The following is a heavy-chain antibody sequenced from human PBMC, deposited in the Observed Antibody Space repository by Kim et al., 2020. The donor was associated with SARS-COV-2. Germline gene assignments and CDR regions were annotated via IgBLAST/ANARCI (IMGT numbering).Heavy chain of an antibody. CDR3: ATRPRAGTTPDY. CDR2: T. V-gene: IGHV3-23*01. J-gene: IGHJ4*02. Sequence: TYYADCVKGRFAISRDMSRNTLYLQMNSLRAEDTAVYYWATRPRAGTTPDYWGQGTLVAVSS. D-gene: IGHD1-1*01.